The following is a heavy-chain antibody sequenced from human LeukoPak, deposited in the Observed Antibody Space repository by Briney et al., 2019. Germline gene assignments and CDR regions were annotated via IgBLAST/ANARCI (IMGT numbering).Heavy chain of an antibody. CDR3: ARADSTYYDIWSGYQPFDY. CDR2: ISYDGTNK. CDR1: GFTFSRYA. V-gene: IGHV3-30-3*01. J-gene: IGHJ4*02. D-gene: IGHD3-3*01. Sequence: SGGSLRLSCAASGFTFSRYAIHWVRQAPGKGLVWVTDISYDGTNKYYADSVKGRFTISRDNSKNTVYLQMNSLRSQDTAVYYCARADSTYYDIWSGYQPFDYWGQGTLVTVSS.